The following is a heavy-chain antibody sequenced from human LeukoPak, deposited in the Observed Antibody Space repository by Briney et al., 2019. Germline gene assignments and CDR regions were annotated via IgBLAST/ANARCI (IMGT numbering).Heavy chain of an antibody. Sequence: KTGGSLRLSCAASGFTFSSYSMNWVRQPPGKGLGWVSSISSSSSYIYYADSVQGRFTISRDNAKNSLYLQMNSPRAEDTAGYYCARVRSCGYVDYWGQGTLVTVSS. D-gene: IGHD2-15*01. CDR1: GFTFSSYS. J-gene: IGHJ4*02. V-gene: IGHV3-21*01. CDR3: ARVRSCGYVDY. CDR2: ISSSSSYI.